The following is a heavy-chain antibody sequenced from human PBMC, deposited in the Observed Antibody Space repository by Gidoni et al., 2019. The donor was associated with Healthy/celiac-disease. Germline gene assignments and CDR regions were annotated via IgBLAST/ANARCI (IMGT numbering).Heavy chain of an antibody. CDR3: ARCSSGYSYGAAVDY. J-gene: IGHJ4*02. CDR1: GYSISSSNW. Sequence: QVQLQESGPGLVKPSDTLSLTCAVSGYSISSSNWWGWIRPPPGKGLEWIGYIYYSGSTYYNPFLKSRVTMSVDTSKNQFSLKLSSVTAVDTAVYYCARCSSGYSYGAAVDYWGQGTLVTVSS. D-gene: IGHD5-18*01. V-gene: IGHV4-28*01. CDR2: IYYSGST.